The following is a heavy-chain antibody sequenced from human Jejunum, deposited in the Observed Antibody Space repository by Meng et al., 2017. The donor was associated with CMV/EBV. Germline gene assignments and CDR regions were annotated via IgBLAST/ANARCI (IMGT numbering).Heavy chain of an antibody. V-gene: IGHV4-59*02. D-gene: IGHD2-21*01. CDR3: ARDRPHIAWSYFDY. CDR2: IDYSGST. J-gene: IGHJ4*02. CDR1: GASVSGYL. Sequence: SGASVSGYLWSWLRQSPGKGLEWLGYIDYSGSTQYNPSLKSRATISADPSNNHFSLRLSSVTAADAAVYYCARDRPHIAWSYFDYWGQGILVTVSS.